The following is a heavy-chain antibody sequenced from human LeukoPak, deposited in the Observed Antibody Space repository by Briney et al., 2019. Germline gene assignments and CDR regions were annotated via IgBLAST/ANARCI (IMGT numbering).Heavy chain of an antibody. Sequence: GGPLRLSCAASGFTFSSHWMYWVRQAPGKGLVYVSRIDNDGTDTTFADSVKGRFTISRDNAKNTLYLQMNSLRAEDTAMYYCARGGFHHGFDIWGQGTMVAVSS. CDR3: ARGGFHHGFDI. V-gene: IGHV3-74*01. CDR1: GFTFSSHW. CDR2: IDNDGTDT. J-gene: IGHJ3*02. D-gene: IGHD3-22*01.